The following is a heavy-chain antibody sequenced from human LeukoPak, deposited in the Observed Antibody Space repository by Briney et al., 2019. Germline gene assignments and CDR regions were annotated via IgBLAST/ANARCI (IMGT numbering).Heavy chain of an antibody. Sequence: GGSLRLSCAASGFTFSNYWMNWVRQAPGKGLEWVANIKQDGSEKYYVNSVKGRFTISRDNAKNSLYLQMNSLRAEDTAVYYCARVEDYYYDSSVDYWGQGTLVTVSS. CDR3: ARVEDYYYDSSVDY. CDR2: IKQDGSEK. CDR1: GFTFSNYW. J-gene: IGHJ4*02. V-gene: IGHV3-7*01. D-gene: IGHD3-22*01.